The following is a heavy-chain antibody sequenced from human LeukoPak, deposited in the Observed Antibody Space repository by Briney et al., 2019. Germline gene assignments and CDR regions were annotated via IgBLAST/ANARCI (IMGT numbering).Heavy chain of an antibody. J-gene: IGHJ4*02. V-gene: IGHV3-30-3*01. CDR3: ARERREYCSGGSCRSGIFDY. D-gene: IGHD2-15*01. CDR1: GFTFSSYA. CDR2: ISYDGSNK. Sequence: GGSLRLSCAASGFTFSSYAMHWVRQAPGKGLEWVAVISYDGSNKYYADSVKGRFTISRDNSKNTLYLQMNSLRAEDTAVYYCARERREYCSGGSCRSGIFDYWGQGTLVTVSS.